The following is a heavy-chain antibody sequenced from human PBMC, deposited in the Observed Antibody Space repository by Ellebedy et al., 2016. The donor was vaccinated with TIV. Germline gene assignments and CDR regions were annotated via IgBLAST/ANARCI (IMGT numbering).Heavy chain of an antibody. Sequence: GESLKISCAASGFTFSKYAMSWVRQAPGTGLEWVSAISGSGDYTYYADSVKGRFTISRDNSKNTVYLQMNSLRAEDTAVYFCAKEYQYGSSGYFSCFDYWGQGTLVTASS. V-gene: IGHV3-23*01. CDR2: ISGSGDYT. CDR1: GFTFSKYA. D-gene: IGHD3-22*01. CDR3: AKEYQYGSSGYFSCFDY. J-gene: IGHJ4*02.